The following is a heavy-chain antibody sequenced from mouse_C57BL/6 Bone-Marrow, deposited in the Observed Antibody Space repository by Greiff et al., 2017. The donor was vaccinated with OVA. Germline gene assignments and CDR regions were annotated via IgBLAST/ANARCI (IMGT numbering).Heavy chain of an antibody. CDR1: GYTFTSYG. D-gene: IGHD1-1*01. J-gene: IGHJ1*03. V-gene: IGHV1-81*01. Sequence: QVQLQQSGAELARPGASVKLSCKASGYTFTSYGISWVKQRTGQGLEWIGEIYPRSGNTYYNEKFKGKATLTADKSSSTAYMELRSLTSEDSAVYFCARSDYYSRYFDVWGTGTTVTVSS. CDR2: IYPRSGNT. CDR3: ARSDYYSRYFDV.